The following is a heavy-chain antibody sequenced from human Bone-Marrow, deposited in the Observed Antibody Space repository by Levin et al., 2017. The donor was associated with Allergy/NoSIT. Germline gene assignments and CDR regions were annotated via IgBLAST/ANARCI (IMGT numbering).Heavy chain of an antibody. V-gene: IGHV3-23*01. D-gene: IGHD3-10*01. CDR1: GLSISRFA. J-gene: IGHJ3*02. CDR3: AKGSGSYYGPFDM. Sequence: GESLKISCAASGLSISRFAMSWVRQAPGKGLESVSLISGSGVNTFYADSVKGRFTISRDNSKDTFYLQMNNLRAEDTAVYYCAKGSGSYYGPFDMWGQGTTVTVSS. CDR2: ISGSGVNT.